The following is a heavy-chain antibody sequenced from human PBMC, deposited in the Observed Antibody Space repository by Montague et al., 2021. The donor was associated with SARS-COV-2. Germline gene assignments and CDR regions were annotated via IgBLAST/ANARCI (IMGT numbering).Heavy chain of an antibody. Sequence: SLRLSCAASGFPFSSYAMHWVRQAPGKGLEWVAVISYDGSNKYYADSVKGRFTISRDNSKNTLYLQMNSLRAEDTAAYYCAAGLLLAVDYWGQGTLVTVSS. CDR1: GFPFSSYA. V-gene: IGHV3-30-3*01. CDR3: AAGLLLAVDY. D-gene: IGHD1-26*01. CDR2: ISYDGSNK. J-gene: IGHJ4*02.